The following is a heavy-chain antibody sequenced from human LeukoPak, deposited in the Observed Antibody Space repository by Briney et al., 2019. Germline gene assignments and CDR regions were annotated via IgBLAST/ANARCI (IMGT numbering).Heavy chain of an antibody. Sequence: GGSLRLSCAASGFTFSSYWMTWVRQAPGKGLEWVASINQDKNEIQYVDSVRGRFTISRDNAKNLLYLQMNSLRAEETAVYYCAREEYYYGSGIHWGQGTLVTVSS. CDR3: AREEYYYGSGIH. V-gene: IGHV3-7*01. CDR2: INQDKNEI. D-gene: IGHD3-10*01. CDR1: GFTFSSYW. J-gene: IGHJ4*02.